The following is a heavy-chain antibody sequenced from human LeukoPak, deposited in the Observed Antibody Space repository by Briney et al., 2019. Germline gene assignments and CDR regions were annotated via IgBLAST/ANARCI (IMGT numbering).Heavy chain of an antibody. V-gene: IGHV4-59*01. CDR3: ARWQYDSSGYRKIDC. J-gene: IGHJ4*02. CDR2: IYDFGTT. Sequence: PSETLSLTCTVSGLSINNYYWSWLRQSPGKGLEWIGCIYDFGTTNYNPSLKSRVTISVDTSKNQFSLKLSSVTAADTAVYYCARWQYDSSGYRKIDCWGQGTLVTVSS. D-gene: IGHD3-22*01. CDR1: GLSINNYY.